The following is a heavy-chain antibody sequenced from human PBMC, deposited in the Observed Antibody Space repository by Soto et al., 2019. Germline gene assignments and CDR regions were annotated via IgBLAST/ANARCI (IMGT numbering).Heavy chain of an antibody. V-gene: IGHV3-7*01. J-gene: IGHJ6*02. CDR3: ARIASTGRGWDV. CDR1: GFTFSNYW. CDR2: IKQDGSEK. Sequence: EVQLVASGGGLVQPGGSLRLSCAASGFTFSNYWMKWVRQAPVQGLEWVGKIKQDGSEKNYVDFVEGRFTTSRDNAENSLYLQVNSLTVEETAVYYCARIASTGRGWDVWGQGTTVVVSS. D-gene: IGHD6-13*01.